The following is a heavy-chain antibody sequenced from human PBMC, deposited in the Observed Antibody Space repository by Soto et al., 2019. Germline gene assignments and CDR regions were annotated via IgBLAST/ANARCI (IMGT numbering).Heavy chain of an antibody. CDR3: TRGKYSGSSNYFDY. D-gene: IGHD6-6*01. J-gene: IGHJ4*02. V-gene: IGHV3-49*03. CDR2: IRSKAYGGTT. CDR1: GFTFGDYA. Sequence: GSLRLSCTASGFTFGDYAMSWFRQAPGKGLEWVGSIRSKAYGGTTEYAASVKGRFTISRDDSKSIAYLQMNSLKTEDTAVYYCTRGKYSGSSNYFDYWGQGTLVTVSS.